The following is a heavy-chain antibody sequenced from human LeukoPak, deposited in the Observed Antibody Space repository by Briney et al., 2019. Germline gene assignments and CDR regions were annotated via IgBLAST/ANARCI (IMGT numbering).Heavy chain of an antibody. J-gene: IGHJ4*02. CDR2: INHSGST. CDR3: ARGRPRNYYGSGSYVY. V-gene: IGHV4-34*01. CDR1: GGSFSGYY. Sequence: PSETLSLTCAVYGGSFSGYYWSWIRQPPGKGLEWIGEINHSGSTNYNPSLKSRVTISVDTSKNQFSLKLSSVTAADTAVYYCARGRPRNYYGSGSYVYWGQGTLVTVSS. D-gene: IGHD3-10*01.